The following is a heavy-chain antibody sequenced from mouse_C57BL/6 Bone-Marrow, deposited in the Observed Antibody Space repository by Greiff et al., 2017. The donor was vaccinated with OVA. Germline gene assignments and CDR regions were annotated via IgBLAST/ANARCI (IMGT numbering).Heavy chain of an antibody. Sequence: EVKLMESGGGLVQPGGSLKLSCAASGFTFSDYGMAWVRQAPRKGPEWVAFISNLAYSIYYADTVTGRFPISRENAKNTLYLEMSSLRSEDTAMYYCARRGYGSSYEFAYWGQGTLVTVSA. D-gene: IGHD1-1*01. CDR1: GFTFSDYG. CDR2: ISNLAYSI. V-gene: IGHV5-15*04. J-gene: IGHJ3*01. CDR3: ARRGYGSSYEFAY.